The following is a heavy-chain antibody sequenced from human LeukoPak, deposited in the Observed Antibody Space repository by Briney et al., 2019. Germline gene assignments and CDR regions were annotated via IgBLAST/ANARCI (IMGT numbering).Heavy chain of an antibody. J-gene: IGHJ4*02. Sequence: PGRSLRLSCAASGFTFNNYGIHYVRQAPGKGLEWVAVISDDGRHKNYADSVKGRFTISRDNSNNTLYLQMNSLRVEDTGVYYCAKDRETTASGTFDYWGQGTPVTVSS. CDR1: GFTFNNYG. V-gene: IGHV3-30*18. CDR2: ISDDGRHK. CDR3: AKDRETTASGTFDY. D-gene: IGHD6-13*01.